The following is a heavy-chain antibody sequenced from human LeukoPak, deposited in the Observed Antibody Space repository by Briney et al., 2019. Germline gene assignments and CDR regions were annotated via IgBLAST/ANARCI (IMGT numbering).Heavy chain of an antibody. CDR2: INHSGST. CDR1: GGSFSSYY. D-gene: IGHD3-10*01. CDR3: ARRMVRGFPVK. J-gene: IGHJ4*02. V-gene: IGHV4-34*01. Sequence: WETLSLTCAVYGGSFSSYYWSWIRQPPGQGLEWIGGINHSGSTTYNPSLKSRVTISVDTSKKNFSLKLSSVTAADTAVYYCARRMVRGFPVKWGQGTLVTVSS.